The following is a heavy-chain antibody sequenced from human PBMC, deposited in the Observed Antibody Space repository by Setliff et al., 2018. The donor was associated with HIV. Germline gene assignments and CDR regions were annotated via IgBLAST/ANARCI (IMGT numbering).Heavy chain of an antibody. CDR2: INHSGNT. D-gene: IGHD4-17*01. CDR1: GGSFSGYY. CDR3: AKKGNGDYHFDY. Sequence: SETLSLICAVYGGSFSGYYWSWIRQPPGKGLEWIGEINHSGNTFYNPSLKSRLTISIDTSKNQFSLKLSSVTAVDTAVYYCAKKGNGDYHFDYWGQGTLVTVSS. V-gene: IGHV4-34*01. J-gene: IGHJ4*02.